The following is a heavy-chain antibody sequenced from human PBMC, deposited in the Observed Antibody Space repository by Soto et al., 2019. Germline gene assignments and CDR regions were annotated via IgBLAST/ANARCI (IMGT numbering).Heavy chain of an antibody. J-gene: IGHJ6*02. Sequence: QVQLVQSGAEVKKPGASVKVSCKASGYTFTRSGISWVRQAPGQGLEWMGWINGYNGNTNYTQKFQGRITMTTDTPTSTAYIELRSLRSDDTDVYYCARMGDVPYYYYGMDVWGQGTTVIVSS. D-gene: IGHD3-16*01. V-gene: IGHV1-18*01. CDR3: ARMGDVPYYYYGMDV. CDR2: INGYNGNT. CDR1: GYTFTRSG.